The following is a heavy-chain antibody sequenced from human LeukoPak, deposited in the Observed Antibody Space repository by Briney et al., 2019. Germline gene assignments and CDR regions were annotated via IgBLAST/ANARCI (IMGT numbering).Heavy chain of an antibody. CDR2: IYTSGST. V-gene: IGHV4-4*07. J-gene: IGHJ5*02. D-gene: IGHD1-26*01. CDR1: GDSISSYY. CDR3: ARGPSSGWFDP. Sequence: SETLSLTCTVSGDSISSYYWSWIRQPAGKGLEWIGRIYTSGSTNYNPSLKSRVTMSVDTSKNQFSLKLTSVTAADTAVYYCARGPSSGWFDPWGQGTLVTVSS.